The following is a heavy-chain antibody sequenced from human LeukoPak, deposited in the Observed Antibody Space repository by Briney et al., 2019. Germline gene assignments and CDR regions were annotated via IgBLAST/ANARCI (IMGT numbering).Heavy chain of an antibody. Sequence: KISCKASGGTFSSYAISWVRQAPGQGLEWMGGIIPIFGTANYAQKFQGRVTITADESTSTAYMELSSLRSEDTAVYYCARGSNYYGSGGFDYWGQGTLVTVSS. CDR2: IIPIFGTA. V-gene: IGHV1-69*01. CDR1: GGTFSSYA. CDR3: ARGSNYYGSGGFDY. J-gene: IGHJ4*02. D-gene: IGHD3-10*01.